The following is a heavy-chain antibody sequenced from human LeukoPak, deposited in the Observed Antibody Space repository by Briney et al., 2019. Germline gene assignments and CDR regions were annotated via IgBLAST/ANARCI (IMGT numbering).Heavy chain of an antibody. D-gene: IGHD3-22*01. CDR1: GYTFTIYG. V-gene: IGHV1-18*01. J-gene: IGHJ3*02. CDR3: ARASYYYDTSGAGAFDI. CDR2: ISPYNGNT. Sequence: GASVKVSCKASGYTFTIYGINWVRQAPGQGLEWMGWISPYNGNTNYAQKVQGRVTVTTDTSTSTAYMELRSLRSDDTAVCYCARASYYYDTSGAGAFDIWGQGTMVTVSS.